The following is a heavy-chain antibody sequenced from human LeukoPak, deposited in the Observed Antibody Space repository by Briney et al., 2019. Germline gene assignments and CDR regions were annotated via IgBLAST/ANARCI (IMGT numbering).Heavy chain of an antibody. Sequence: SQTLSLTCTVSGGSISSGAYYWSWLRQHPGKGLDWIGYIYYIGTTYYNPSLKSRVGISEDTSKNQFSLKLSSVTAADTAVYYCARDTGMGYYDSSGYYSDAFDIWGQGTMVTVSS. CDR3: ARDTGMGYYDSSGYYSDAFDI. CDR1: GGSISSGAYY. CDR2: IYYIGTT. D-gene: IGHD3-22*01. V-gene: IGHV4-31*03. J-gene: IGHJ3*02.